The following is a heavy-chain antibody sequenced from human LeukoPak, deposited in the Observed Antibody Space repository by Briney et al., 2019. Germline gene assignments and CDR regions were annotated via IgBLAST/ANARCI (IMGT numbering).Heavy chain of an antibody. Sequence: GGSLRLSCAASGFTFSSYAMHWVRQAPGKGLEWVAVISYDGSDKYYADSVKGRFTISGDNSKNTLYLQMNSLRAEDTAVYYCAGAMVRGVITPFDYWGQGTLVTVSS. CDR3: AGAMVRGVITPFDY. CDR2: ISYDGSDK. CDR1: GFTFSSYA. V-gene: IGHV3-30-3*01. J-gene: IGHJ4*02. D-gene: IGHD3-10*01.